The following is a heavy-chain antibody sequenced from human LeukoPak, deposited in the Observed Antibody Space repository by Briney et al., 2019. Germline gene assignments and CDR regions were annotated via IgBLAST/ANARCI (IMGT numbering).Heavy chain of an antibody. CDR1: GGTFSSYA. CDR2: IIPIFGTA. CDR3: ARGLFIAGKLDRYYFDN. J-gene: IGHJ4*02. Sequence: ASVKVSCKASGGTFSSYAISWVRQAPGQGLGWMGGIIPIFGTANYAQKFQGRVTITADESTSTAYMELSSLRSEDTAVYYCARGLFIAGKLDRYYFDNWGQGTPVIVSS. D-gene: IGHD6-13*01. V-gene: IGHV1-69*13.